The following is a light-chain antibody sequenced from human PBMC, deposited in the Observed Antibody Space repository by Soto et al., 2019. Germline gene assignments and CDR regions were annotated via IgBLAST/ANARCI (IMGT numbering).Light chain of an antibody. Sequence: EIVLTQSPGTLSLSPGERATVFCRASESLNSRSVFWYHHKYGQAPRILIYGTSTRATSITDRFSGSVSGTNFTLTINRRGPVDFAVYYCQHYGGSFTLVPGTKVDI. V-gene: IGKV3-20*01. CDR3: QHYGGSFT. CDR1: ESLNSRS. CDR2: GTS. J-gene: IGKJ3*01.